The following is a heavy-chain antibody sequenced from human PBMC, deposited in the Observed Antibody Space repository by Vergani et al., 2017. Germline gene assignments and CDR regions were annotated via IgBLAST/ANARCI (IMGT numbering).Heavy chain of an antibody. J-gene: IGHJ4*02. V-gene: IGHV3-30-3*02. Sequence: QVKLEESGGGVVQPGRSLRLSCAASGFSFGNYAMHWVRQAPDKGLEWVGVISYDGTEKKYADSVNGRFTISRDNSKNMLFLQMNNLRTEDTAIYYCAKQYFVSGNYLFDYWGQGTLVTVSS. D-gene: IGHD3-10*01. CDR1: GFSFGNYA. CDR3: AKQYFVSGNYLFDY. CDR2: ISYDGTEK.